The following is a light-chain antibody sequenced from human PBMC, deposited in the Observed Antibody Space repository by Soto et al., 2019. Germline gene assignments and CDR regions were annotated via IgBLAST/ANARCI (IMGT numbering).Light chain of an antibody. CDR3: QQLNTYPWT. CDR1: QSIVGNY. J-gene: IGKJ1*01. Sequence: EIVLTQSPGTLSLSPGERGTLSCRASQSIVGNYLAWYQQKPGQAPRLLIYGASSRAAGIPDRFTGSGTGTEFTLAISSLQPEDFATYYCQQLNTYPWTFGQGTKVEIK. V-gene: IGKV3-20*01. CDR2: GAS.